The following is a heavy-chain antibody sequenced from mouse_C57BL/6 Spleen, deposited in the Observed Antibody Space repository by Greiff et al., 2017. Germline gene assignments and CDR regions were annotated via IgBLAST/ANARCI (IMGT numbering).Heavy chain of an antibody. CDR1: GYTFTSYC. Sequence: VQLQQPGAELVRPGTSVKLSCTASGYTFTSYCMHWVKQRPEQGLEWIGMIDPYDGYTNYTQKFKGTATLTVDTSSNTAYMQLSSLTSEESAVYYCARSGYYGSSYVDYFDYWGQGTTLTVSS. CDR2: IDPYDGYT. V-gene: IGHV1-59*01. J-gene: IGHJ2*01. CDR3: ARSGYYGSSYVDYFDY. D-gene: IGHD1-1*01.